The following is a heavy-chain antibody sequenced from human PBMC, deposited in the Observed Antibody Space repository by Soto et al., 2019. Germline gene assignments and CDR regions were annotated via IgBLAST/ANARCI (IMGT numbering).Heavy chain of an antibody. Sequence: QVQLVESGGGVVQPGRSLRLSCGASGFTFSSYAMHWVRQAPGKGLEWVAVISYDGSNKYYADSVKGRFTISRDNSKNMLYIQMNSLRAEDTAVYYCAIEKLRFGESMYYFDYWGQGTLVTVSS. J-gene: IGHJ4*02. V-gene: IGHV3-30*14. CDR3: AIEKLRFGESMYYFDY. D-gene: IGHD3-10*01. CDR1: GFTFSSYA. CDR2: ISYDGSNK.